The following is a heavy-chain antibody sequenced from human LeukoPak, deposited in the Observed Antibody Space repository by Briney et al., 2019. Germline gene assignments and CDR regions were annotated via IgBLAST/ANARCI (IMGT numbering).Heavy chain of an antibody. D-gene: IGHD4-17*01. CDR1: GYSFSSFW. V-gene: IGHV5-51*01. CDR2: IYPGDSDT. Sequence: GESLKISCQGSGYSFSSFWIGWVRQMPGKGLEWMGIIYPGDSDTRYSPSFQGQVTISVDKSVSTAYLQWSSLRASDTAIYYCARESHGDFLDYWGQGALVTVSS. J-gene: IGHJ4*02. CDR3: ARESHGDFLDY.